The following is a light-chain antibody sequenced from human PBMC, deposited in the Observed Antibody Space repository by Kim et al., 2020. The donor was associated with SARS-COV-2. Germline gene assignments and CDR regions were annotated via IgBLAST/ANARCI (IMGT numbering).Light chain of an antibody. CDR1: KLGDKY. CDR3: QAWDSSTVV. J-gene: IGLJ3*02. Sequence: SSELTQPPSVSVSPGQTASITCSGDKLGDKYAYWYQQKPGQSPVLVIYHDSKRPSGIPERFSGSNSGNTATLTISGTQAMDEADYYCQAWDSSTVVFGGG. CDR2: HDS. V-gene: IGLV3-1*01.